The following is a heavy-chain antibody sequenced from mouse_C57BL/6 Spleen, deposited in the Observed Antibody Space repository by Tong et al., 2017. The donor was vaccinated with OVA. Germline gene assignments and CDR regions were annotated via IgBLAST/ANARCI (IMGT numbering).Heavy chain of an antibody. J-gene: IGHJ2*01. V-gene: IGHV5-6*01. Sequence: EVQLQESGGDLVKPGGSLKLSCAASGFTFSSYGMSWVRQTPDKRLEWVATISGGGSYTYYPDSVKGRFTISRDNAKNTLYLQMSSLKSEDTAMYYCARHTLSFDYWGQGTTLTVSS. CDR1: GFTFSSYG. CDR3: ARHTLSFDY. CDR2: ISGGGSYT.